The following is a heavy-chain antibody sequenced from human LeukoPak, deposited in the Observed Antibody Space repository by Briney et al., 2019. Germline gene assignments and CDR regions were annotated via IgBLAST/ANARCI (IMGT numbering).Heavy chain of an antibody. CDR2: IYYSGST. CDR3: GTGFLEWLLFDY. D-gene: IGHD3-3*01. J-gene: IGHJ4*02. Sequence: SETLSLTCTVSGGSISSSSYYWGWIRQPPGKGLEWIGSIYYSGSTYYNPSLKSRGTISVDTSKNQFSLKLSSVTTADTAVYYCGTGFLEWLLFDYWGQGTLVTVSS. CDR1: GGSISSSSYY. V-gene: IGHV4-39*01.